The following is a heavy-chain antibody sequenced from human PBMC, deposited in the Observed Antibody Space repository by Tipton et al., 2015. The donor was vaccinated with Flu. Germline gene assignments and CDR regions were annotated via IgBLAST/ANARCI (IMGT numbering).Heavy chain of an antibody. Sequence: SLRLSCAASGFSFRSYEMNWVRQAPGKGLEWLSYISSSGNTISYADSVRGRFTISRGNAKTSLYLQLNSLRAEDTAVYFCASLTGDDYWGQGNLVTVSS. D-gene: IGHD7-27*01. CDR2: ISSSGNTI. CDR3: ASLTGDDY. V-gene: IGHV3-48*03. J-gene: IGHJ4*02. CDR1: GFSFRSYE.